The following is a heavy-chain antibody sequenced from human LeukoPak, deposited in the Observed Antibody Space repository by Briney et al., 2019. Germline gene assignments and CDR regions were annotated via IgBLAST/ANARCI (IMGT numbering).Heavy chain of an antibody. CDR3: ARGQWLVSHWYFDL. CDR1: GFPLITYW. V-gene: IGHV3-74*01. Sequence: GSLSLSCAASGFPLITYWMHWVHKAPGKGLVWVARINSDGSSTNYADSVKGRFTISRDNAKNTLYLQMNSLRAEDTAVYYCARGQWLVSHWYFDLWGRGTLVTVSS. D-gene: IGHD6-19*01. J-gene: IGHJ2*01. CDR2: INSDGSST.